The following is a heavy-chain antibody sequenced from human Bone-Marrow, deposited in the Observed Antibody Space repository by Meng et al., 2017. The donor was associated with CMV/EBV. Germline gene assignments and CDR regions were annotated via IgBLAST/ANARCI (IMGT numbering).Heavy chain of an antibody. Sequence: GESLKISCAASGFYFKYYVMHWVRQAPGKGLEWVASIRFDGANETYVDSVKGRFAISRDNSKNTLYLQMDSLRREDTAVYYCARGVVHLWSVLDFWGQGALVTGSS. CDR1: GFYFKYYV. CDR2: IRFDGANE. D-gene: IGHD2-15*01. J-gene: IGHJ4*02. V-gene: IGHV3-30*02. CDR3: ARGVVHLWSVLDF.